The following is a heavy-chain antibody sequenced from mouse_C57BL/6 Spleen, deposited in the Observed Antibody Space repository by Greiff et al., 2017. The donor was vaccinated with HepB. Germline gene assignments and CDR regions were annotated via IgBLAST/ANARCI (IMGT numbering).Heavy chain of an antibody. D-gene: IGHD1-1*01. CDR3: AREDYYGSSYEAWFAY. J-gene: IGHJ3*01. V-gene: IGHV5-4*01. CDR2: ISDGGSYT. Sequence: DVKLVESGGGLVKPGGSLKLSCAASGFTFSSYAMSWVRQTPEKRLEWVATISDGGSYTYYPDNVKGRFTISRDNAKNNLYLQMSHLKSEDTAMYYCAREDYYGSSYEAWFAYWGQGTLVTVSA. CDR1: GFTFSSYA.